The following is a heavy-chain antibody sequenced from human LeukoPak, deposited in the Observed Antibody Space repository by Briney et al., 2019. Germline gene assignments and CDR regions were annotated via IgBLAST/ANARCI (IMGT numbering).Heavy chain of an antibody. D-gene: IGHD2-15*01. CDR1: GFTFSSYG. J-gene: IGHJ4*02. Sequence: PGGSLRLSCAASGFTFSSYGMHWVRQAPGKGLEWVAFIRYDGSNKYYADSVKGRFTISRDNSKNSLYLQMNSLRTEDTALYYCAKDERGGSTDFDYWGQGTLVTVSS. V-gene: IGHV3-30*02. CDR2: IRYDGSNK. CDR3: AKDERGGSTDFDY.